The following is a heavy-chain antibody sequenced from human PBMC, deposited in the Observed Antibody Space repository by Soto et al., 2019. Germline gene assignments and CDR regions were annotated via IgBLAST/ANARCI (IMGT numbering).Heavy chain of an antibody. CDR1: GYSISSSNW. V-gene: IGHV4-28*01. J-gene: IGHJ4*02. Sequence: SETLSLTCAVSGYSISSSNWWGWIRQPPGKGLEWIGYIYYSGTTYYNPSLKSRVTMSVDTSKNQFSLKLSSVTAADTAVYYCARHGGSGVDYWGQGTLVTVSS. CDR3: ARHGGSGVDY. CDR2: IYYSGTT. D-gene: IGHD6-19*01.